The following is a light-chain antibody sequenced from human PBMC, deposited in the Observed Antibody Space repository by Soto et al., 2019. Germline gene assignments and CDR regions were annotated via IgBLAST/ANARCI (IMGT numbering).Light chain of an antibody. CDR2: EVT. CDR3: SSFAGGGNPVL. Sequence: QSALTQPPSASGSLGQSVTISCTGTSSDVGGYNYVSWHQQHPGKAPKVMIYEVTKRPPGVPARFAGSKSGNTASLTVSGLQAEDEADYYCSSFAGGGNPVLLGGGTKLTVL. CDR1: SSDVGGYNY. J-gene: IGLJ2*01. V-gene: IGLV2-8*01.